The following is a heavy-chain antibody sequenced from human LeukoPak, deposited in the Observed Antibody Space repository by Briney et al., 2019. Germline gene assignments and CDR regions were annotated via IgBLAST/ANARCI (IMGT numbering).Heavy chain of an antibody. CDR2: ISSRGVST. Sequence: GGSLRLSCVASGFTFSSYAMSWVRQAPGKGLEWVSVISSRGVSTYYADSVKGRFTISRDNSKNTLYLQMTSLRAEDTAVYYCARGSGDYSGQGTLVTVSS. V-gene: IGHV3-23*01. J-gene: IGHJ4*02. CDR1: GFTFSSYA. CDR3: ARGSGDY.